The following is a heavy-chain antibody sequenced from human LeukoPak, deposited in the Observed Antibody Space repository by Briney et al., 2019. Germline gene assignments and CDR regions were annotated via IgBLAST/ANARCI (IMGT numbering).Heavy chain of an antibody. V-gene: IGHV1-18*01. J-gene: IGHJ5*02. CDR2: ISGSTGNT. CDR1: GYSFTSYG. CDR3: ARVGRDCSSINCYWDDWFDP. Sequence: GTSVKVSCKASGYSFTSYGITWVREAPGQGPEWMGWISGSTGNTHYAQNVQGRVTMTTDTSTSTAYMELRSLRSDDTAVYYCARVGRDCSSINCYWDDWFDPWGQGTLVIVPS. D-gene: IGHD2-2*01.